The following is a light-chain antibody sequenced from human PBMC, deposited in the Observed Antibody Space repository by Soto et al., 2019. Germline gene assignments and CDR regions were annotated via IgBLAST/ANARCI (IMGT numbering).Light chain of an antibody. V-gene: IGLV2-11*01. CDR2: DVS. J-gene: IGLJ3*02. Sequence: QSVLTQPHSVSGSPGQSVTISCTGTSSDVGGYNYVSWYQQYPGKAPKLMISDVSKRPSGVPDRFSGSKSGNTASLTISGLQAEDEADYYCYSYAGTYTWVFGGGTKLTVL. CDR1: SSDVGGYNY. CDR3: YSYAGTYTWV.